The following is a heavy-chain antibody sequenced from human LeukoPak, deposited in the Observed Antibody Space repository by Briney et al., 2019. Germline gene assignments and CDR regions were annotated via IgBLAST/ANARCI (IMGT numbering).Heavy chain of an antibody. J-gene: IGHJ4*02. D-gene: IGHD5-12*01. V-gene: IGHV1-2*02. Sequence: ASVKVSYKASGYTFTGYYMHWVRQAPGQGLEWMGWINPNSGGTNYAQKFQGRVTMTRDTSISTAYMELSRLRSDDTAVYYCARDRAVDIVAIPDYWGQGTLVTVSS. CDR3: ARDRAVDIVAIPDY. CDR1: GYTFTGYY. CDR2: INPNSGGT.